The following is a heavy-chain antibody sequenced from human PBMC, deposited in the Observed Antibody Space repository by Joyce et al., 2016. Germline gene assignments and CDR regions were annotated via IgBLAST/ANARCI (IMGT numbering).Heavy chain of an antibody. Sequence: EVQLVEAGGALVQPGGSLRLSCAASGFTFSSYEIHWVRQTTGKGLEGFSAIGTAGDPYYAGSVKGRFTISRENAKSSLFLQMNSLRAEDTAVYYCARERGGGMSAFDIWGQGTMVTVSS. J-gene: IGHJ3*02. D-gene: IGHD3-16*01. CDR2: IGTAGDP. CDR1: GFTFSSYE. V-gene: IGHV3-13*05. CDR3: ARERGGGMSAFDI.